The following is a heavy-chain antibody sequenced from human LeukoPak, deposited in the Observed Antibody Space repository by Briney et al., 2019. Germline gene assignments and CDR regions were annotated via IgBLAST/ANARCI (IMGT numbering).Heavy chain of an antibody. Sequence: HPGGSLRLSCAASGFTFSTYAMSWVRHAPGKGLEWVSAISGSGGNTYYADSVKGRFTISRDNSKNTLYLQMNSLRADDTAVYYCAPLGSTVDYWGQGTLVTVSS. CDR2: ISGSGGNT. CDR1: GFTFSTYA. V-gene: IGHV3-23*01. CDR3: APLGSTVDY. J-gene: IGHJ4*02.